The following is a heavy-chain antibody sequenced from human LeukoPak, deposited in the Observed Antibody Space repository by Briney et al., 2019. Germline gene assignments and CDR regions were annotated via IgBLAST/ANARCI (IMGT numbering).Heavy chain of an antibody. CDR1: GFSINTYW. CDR3: VRAWEQLWPFDY. CDR2: LNGDGTTT. V-gene: IGHV3-74*01. Sequence: GGSLRLSCAASGFSINTYWMHWVRQAPGKGLVWVSRLNGDGTTTTYADSVKGRFTISRDNAKNTLYLQMNNLRVEDTAVYYCVRAWEQLWPFDYWGQGTLVTVSS. D-gene: IGHD5-18*01. J-gene: IGHJ4*02.